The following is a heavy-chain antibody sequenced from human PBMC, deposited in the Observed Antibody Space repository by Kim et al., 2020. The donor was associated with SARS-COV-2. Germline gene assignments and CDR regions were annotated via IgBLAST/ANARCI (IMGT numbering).Heavy chain of an antibody. CDR3: ASLSTAYVWDKFDY. CDR1: GFTFSSYW. Sequence: GGSLRLSCVASGFTFSSYWMHWVRQAPGKGLVWVSRVNSDGSSTSYADSVKGRFTISRDNARNTLYLQMNSLRAEDTAVYYCASLSTAYVWDKFDYWGQGXXVTVSS. CDR2: VNSDGSST. D-gene: IGHD3-16*01. V-gene: IGHV3-74*01. J-gene: IGHJ4*02.